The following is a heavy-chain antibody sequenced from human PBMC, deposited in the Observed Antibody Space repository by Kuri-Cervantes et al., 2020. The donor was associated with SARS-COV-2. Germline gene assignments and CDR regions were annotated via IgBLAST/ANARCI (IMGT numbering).Heavy chain of an antibody. Sequence: SETLSLTCAVYGGSFRGYYWSWIRQPPGKGLEWIGEINHSGSTNYNPSLKRRVTISVDTSKNQFSLKLRSVTAAATAVYYCARYGVYYYSYYMDVWGQGTTVTVSS. V-gene: IGHV4-34*01. CDR3: ARYGVYYYSYYMDV. CDR1: GGSFRGYY. CDR2: INHSGST. D-gene: IGHD3-3*01. J-gene: IGHJ6*03.